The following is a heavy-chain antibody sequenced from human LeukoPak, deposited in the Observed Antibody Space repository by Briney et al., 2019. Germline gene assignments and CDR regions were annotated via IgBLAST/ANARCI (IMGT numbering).Heavy chain of an antibody. CDR2: ISSSGSSI. J-gene: IGHJ4*02. CDR3: ARDGIVGATKLLVDY. CDR1: GFTFSDYY. Sequence: GGSLRLSCAASGFTFSDYYMSWIRQTPRKGLEWLAYISSSGSSIDYADSVKGRFTVSRDNGKNSLFLQMNSLRAEDTAVYYCARDGIVGATKLLVDYWGQGTLVTVSS. D-gene: IGHD1-26*01. V-gene: IGHV3-11*04.